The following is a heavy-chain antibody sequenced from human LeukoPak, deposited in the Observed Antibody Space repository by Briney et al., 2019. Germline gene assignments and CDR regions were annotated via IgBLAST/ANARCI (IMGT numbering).Heavy chain of an antibody. Sequence: SVKVSCKASGATFGSHSISWVRQAPGQGLEWMGGIVPMFGTDVYAQRFQGRVTVTADESTTTAYMELISLTSEDTAMYYCAGDLLSVDNYDALDIWGQGTMVTVSS. CDR2: IVPMFGTD. J-gene: IGHJ3*02. D-gene: IGHD5-12*01. V-gene: IGHV1-69*13. CDR1: GATFGSHS. CDR3: AGDLLSVDNYDALDI.